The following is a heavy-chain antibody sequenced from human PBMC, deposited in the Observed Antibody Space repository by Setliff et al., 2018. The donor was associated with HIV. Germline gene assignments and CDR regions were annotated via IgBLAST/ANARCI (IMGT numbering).Heavy chain of an antibody. Sequence: SETLSLTCTVSGDSIGSNPYYWSWIRQPPGKGLEWIGYIYASGSTKYNPSLESRVTISVDTSKNQFSLKLSSVTAADTAVYYCARDGPHCITSSCPGAWFDPWGQGTLVTVSS. J-gene: IGHJ5*02. V-gene: IGHV4-61*01. CDR3: ARDGPHCITSSCPGAWFDP. CDR2: IYASGST. D-gene: IGHD2-2*01. CDR1: GDSIGSNPYY.